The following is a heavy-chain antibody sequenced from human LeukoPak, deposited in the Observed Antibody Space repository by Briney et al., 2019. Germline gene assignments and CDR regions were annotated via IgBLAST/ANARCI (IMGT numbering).Heavy chain of an antibody. Sequence: GESLRLSCAASGFLLSRYWMSWIRQAPGKGLEWVANIKQDGSEKHYIDSVKGRFTISRDNAKNSMYLQMNSLRAEDTAVYYCARDASDPKQFEYWGQGILVTVSS. CDR3: ARDASDPKQFEY. V-gene: IGHV3-7*04. CDR2: IKQDGSEK. J-gene: IGHJ4*02. D-gene: IGHD1/OR15-1a*01. CDR1: GFLLSRYW.